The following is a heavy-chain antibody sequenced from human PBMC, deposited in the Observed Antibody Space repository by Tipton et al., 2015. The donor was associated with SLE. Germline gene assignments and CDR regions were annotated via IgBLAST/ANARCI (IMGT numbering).Heavy chain of an antibody. J-gene: IGHJ4*02. CDR1: RYSISSGYY. Sequence: TLSLTCIVSRYSISSGYYWSWIRQPPGKGLEWIGEINHSVSTNYDPSLKSRVTISVDTSKNQFSLKLSSVTAADTAVYYCARDVGGYNTGWFPYYFDYWGQGTLVTVSS. CDR2: INHSVST. D-gene: IGHD2-8*02. CDR3: ARDVGGYNTGWFPYYFDY. V-gene: IGHV4-38-2*02.